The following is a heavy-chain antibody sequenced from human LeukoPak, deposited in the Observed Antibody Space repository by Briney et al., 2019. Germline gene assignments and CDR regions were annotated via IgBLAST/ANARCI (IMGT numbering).Heavy chain of an antibody. J-gene: IGHJ4*02. CDR2: IYTSGST. D-gene: IGHD3-22*01. V-gene: IGHV4-4*07. Sequence: SETLSLTCTVSGGSISSYYWSWIRQPAGKGLEWIGRIYTSGSTNYNPSLKSRVTMSVDTPKNQFSLKLSSVTAADTAVYYCARDAESYYYDSSGYYSGPDLGFDYWGQGTLVTVSS. CDR1: GGSISSYY. CDR3: ARDAESYYYDSSGYYSGPDLGFDY.